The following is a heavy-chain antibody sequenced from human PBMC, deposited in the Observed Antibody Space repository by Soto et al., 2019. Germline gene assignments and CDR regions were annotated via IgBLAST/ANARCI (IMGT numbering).Heavy chain of an antibody. Sequence: QVQLVQSGAEVKKPGASVKVSCKASGYTFTGYYMHWVRHAPGQGLEWMGWINPNSGGTNYAQKFQGRVTMTRDTSISTAYMELSRLRSDDTAVYYCARDPYYYDSSGYYDYWGQGTLVTVSS. J-gene: IGHJ4*02. CDR3: ARDPYYYDSSGYYDY. CDR2: INPNSGGT. CDR1: GYTFTGYY. D-gene: IGHD3-22*01. V-gene: IGHV1-2*02.